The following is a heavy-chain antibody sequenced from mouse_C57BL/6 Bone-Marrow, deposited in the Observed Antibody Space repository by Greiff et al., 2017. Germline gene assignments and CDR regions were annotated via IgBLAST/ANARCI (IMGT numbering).Heavy chain of an antibody. V-gene: IGHV5-6*01. CDR1: GFTFSSYG. CDR3: ARDRLPYPAWFAY. Sequence: EVQLVESGGDLVKPGGSLKLSCAASGFTFSSYGMSWVRQTPDKRLEWVATISSGGSYTYYLDSVKGRFTISRDNAKNTLYLQMSSLKSEDTAMYYCARDRLPYPAWFAYWGQGTLVTVSA. J-gene: IGHJ3*01. CDR2: ISSGGSYT. D-gene: IGHD1-2*01.